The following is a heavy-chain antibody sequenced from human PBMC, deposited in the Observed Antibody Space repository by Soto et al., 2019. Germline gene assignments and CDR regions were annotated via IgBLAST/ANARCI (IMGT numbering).Heavy chain of an antibody. Sequence: SETLSLTCTVSGGSISSSSYYWGWIRQPPGKGLEWIGSIYYSGSTYYNPPLKSLVTISVDTSKNQFSLKLSSVTAADTAVYYCARLPPYGSGSYYYYGMDVWGQGTTVTVS. J-gene: IGHJ6*02. CDR1: GGSISSSSYY. CDR2: IYYSGST. D-gene: IGHD3-10*01. V-gene: IGHV4-39*01. CDR3: ARLPPYGSGSYYYYGMDV.